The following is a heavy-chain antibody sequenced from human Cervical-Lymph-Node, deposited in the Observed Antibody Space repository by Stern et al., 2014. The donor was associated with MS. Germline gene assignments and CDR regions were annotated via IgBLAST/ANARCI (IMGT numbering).Heavy chain of an antibody. CDR3: TTDRGADFDY. CDR1: GIPLSNAW. D-gene: IGHD3-16*01. Sequence: EVQLVESGGGLVKPGGSLRLSCVVSGIPLSNAWMSWVSQAQGKGLEWVGRIKTKSEGGPTDYAAPVKDRFIISRDDSKNTMYLQMNSLKTEDTAVYYCTTDRGADFDYWGQGTLVTVSS. CDR2: IKTKSEGGPT. V-gene: IGHV3-15*01. J-gene: IGHJ4*02.